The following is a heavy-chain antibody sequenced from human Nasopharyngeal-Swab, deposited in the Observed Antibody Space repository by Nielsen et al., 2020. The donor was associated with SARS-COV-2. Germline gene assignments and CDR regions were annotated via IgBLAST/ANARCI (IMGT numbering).Heavy chain of an antibody. CDR3: ARGGAVAAHYYYYYGMDV. Sequence: GGSLRLSCAASGFTFSSYWMHWVRQAPGKGLVWVSRINSDGSSTSYADSVKGRFTISRDNAKNTLYLQMNSLRAEDTAVYYCARGGAVAAHYYYYYGMDVWGQGTTVTVSS. V-gene: IGHV3-74*01. J-gene: IGHJ6*02. CDR2: INSDGSST. CDR1: GFTFSSYW. D-gene: IGHD6-19*01.